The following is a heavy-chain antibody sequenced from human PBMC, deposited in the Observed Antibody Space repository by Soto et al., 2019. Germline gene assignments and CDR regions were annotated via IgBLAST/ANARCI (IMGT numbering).Heavy chain of an antibody. V-gene: IGHV3-30*18. CDR2: ISYDGSNK. Sequence: QVQLVESGGGVVQPGRSLRLSCAASGFTFSSYGMHWVRQAPGKGLEWVAVISYDGSNKYYADSVKGRFTISRDNSKNTLYLQMNSLRAEDTAVYYCAKINAGWRNYYYYGMDVWGQGTTVTVSS. J-gene: IGHJ6*02. CDR3: AKINAGWRNYYYYGMDV. D-gene: IGHD3-3*01. CDR1: GFTFSSYG.